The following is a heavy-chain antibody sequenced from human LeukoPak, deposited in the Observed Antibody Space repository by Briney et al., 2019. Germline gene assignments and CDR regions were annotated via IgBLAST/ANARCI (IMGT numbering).Heavy chain of an antibody. J-gene: IGHJ4*02. D-gene: IGHD3-10*01. CDR2: ISSNGGST. CDR3: AKGYGSGSYSTDY. CDR1: GFTFSTYA. V-gene: IGHV3-64*01. Sequence: GGSLRLSCAASGFTFSTYAMHCVRQAPGKGLEYVSEISSNGGSTYYANSVKGRFSISRDNSKNTLYLQLGSLRAEDTAVYYCAKGYGSGSYSTDYWGQGTLVTVSS.